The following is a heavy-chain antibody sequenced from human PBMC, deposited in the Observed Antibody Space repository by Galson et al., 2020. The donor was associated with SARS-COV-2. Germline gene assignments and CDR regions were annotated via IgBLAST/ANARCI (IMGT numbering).Heavy chain of an antibody. CDR3: ARTKVAAYPHYYYYGMDV. V-gene: IGHV2-70*01. CDR1: GFSLSTSGMC. J-gene: IGHJ6*02. D-gene: IGHD6-19*01. Sequence: SGPTLVQPTQTLTLTCTFSGFSLSTSGMCVSWIRQPPGTALEWLAPIDWDDAKYYSTSLKTRLTISKDTSKNQVVLTMTNMDPVDTATYYCARTKVAAYPHYYYYGMDVWGQGTTVTVSS. CDR2: IDWDDAK.